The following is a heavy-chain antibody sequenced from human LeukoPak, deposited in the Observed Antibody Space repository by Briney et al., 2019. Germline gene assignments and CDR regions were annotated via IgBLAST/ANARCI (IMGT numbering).Heavy chain of an antibody. CDR2: IYSGGST. J-gene: IGHJ4*02. D-gene: IGHD1-1*01. CDR3: ARGPAGYN. CDR1: GFTVSSNH. Sequence: PGGSLRLSCAAAGFTVSSNHMSWVRHAPGKGLEWDSVIYSGGSTDYADSVKGRFTISRDILKNTLYLQMNSLRAEDTAVYYCARGPAGYNWGQGTLVTVSS. V-gene: IGHV3-53*01.